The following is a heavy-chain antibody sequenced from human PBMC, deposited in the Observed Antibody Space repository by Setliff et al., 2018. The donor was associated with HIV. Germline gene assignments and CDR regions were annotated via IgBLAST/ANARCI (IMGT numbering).Heavy chain of an antibody. J-gene: IGHJ6*02. CDR1: GGSISSSSYY. CDR2: IYYSGST. V-gene: IGHV4-39*07. Sequence: SETLSLTCTVSGGSISSSSYYWGWIRQPPGKGLEWIGSIYYSGSTYYNPSLKSRVTISVDASKNQFSLKLSSVTAADTAVYYCARYFDWFSYGMDVWGQGTTVTVSS. CDR3: ARYFDWFSYGMDV. D-gene: IGHD3-9*01.